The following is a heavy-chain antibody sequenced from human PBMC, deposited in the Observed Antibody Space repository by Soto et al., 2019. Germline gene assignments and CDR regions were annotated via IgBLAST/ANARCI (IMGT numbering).Heavy chain of an antibody. Sequence: QVQLQQWGAGLLKPSETLSLTCAVYGGSFSAYYWSWIRQPPGKGLEWIGEVNDGGRPNYSVSLKSRLTISLDTSKNQFSLKLSSVTAADTAVYYCARLGCYHSGGPPWGQGTLVTVSS. CDR1: GGSFSAYY. CDR2: VNDGGRP. D-gene: IGHD3-22*01. CDR3: ARLGCYHSGGPP. V-gene: IGHV4-34*01. J-gene: IGHJ4*02.